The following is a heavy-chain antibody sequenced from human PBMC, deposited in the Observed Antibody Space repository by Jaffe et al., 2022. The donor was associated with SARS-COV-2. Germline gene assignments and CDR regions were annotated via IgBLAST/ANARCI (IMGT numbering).Heavy chain of an antibody. CDR3: VAGPRGIIYLYYFDY. D-gene: IGHD3-16*01. V-gene: IGHV4-39*01. J-gene: IGHJ4*02. CDR2: IYYSGST. CDR1: GGSISSSSYY. Sequence: QLQLQESGPGLVKPSETLSLTCTVSGGSISSSSYYWGWIRQPPGKGLEWIGSIYYSGSTYYNPSLKSRVTISVDTSKNQFSLKLSSVTAADTAVYYCVAGPRGIIYLYYFDYWGQGTLVTVSS.